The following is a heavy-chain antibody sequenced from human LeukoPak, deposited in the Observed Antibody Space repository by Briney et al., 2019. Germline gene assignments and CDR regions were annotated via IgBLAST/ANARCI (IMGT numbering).Heavy chain of an antibody. D-gene: IGHD1/OR15-1a*01. CDR2: IYYSGST. Sequence: SETLSLTCTVSDYSISNNNWWGWIRQPPGKGLEWIGYIYYSGSTHYNPSLKSRVTMSVDTSKNQFFLNLSSVTAVDTAVYYCARLIIGTYDAFDIWGQGTTVTVSS. CDR1: DYSISNNNW. J-gene: IGHJ3*02. V-gene: IGHV4-28*01. CDR3: ARLIIGTYDAFDI.